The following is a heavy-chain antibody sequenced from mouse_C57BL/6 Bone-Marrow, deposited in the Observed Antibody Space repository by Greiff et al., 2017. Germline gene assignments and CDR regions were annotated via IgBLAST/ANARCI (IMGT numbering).Heavy chain of an antibody. CDR3: ARKVYGSSYGYWYFDV. D-gene: IGHD1-1*01. CDR1: GYTFTSYW. J-gene: IGHJ1*03. Sequence: QVQLQQPGTELVKPGASVKLSCKASGYTFTSYWMHWVKQRPGQGLEWIGNINPSNGGTNYNEKFKSKATLTVDKSSSTAYMQLSSLTSEDSAVYYCARKVYGSSYGYWYFDVWGTGTTVTVSS. CDR2: INPSNGGT. V-gene: IGHV1-53*01.